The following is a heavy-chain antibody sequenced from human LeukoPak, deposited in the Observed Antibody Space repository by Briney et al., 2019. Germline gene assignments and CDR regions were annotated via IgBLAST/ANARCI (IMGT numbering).Heavy chain of an antibody. Sequence: GGSLRLSCAASGFTFSSYGMHWVRQAPGKGLEWVAFIRYDGSNKYYADSVEGRFTISRDNSKNTLYLQMNSLRAEDTAVYYCARVGAWRWAPYYYYYMDVWGKGTTVTISS. D-gene: IGHD3-10*01. CDR2: IRYDGSNK. J-gene: IGHJ6*03. V-gene: IGHV3-30*02. CDR1: GFTFSSYG. CDR3: ARVGAWRWAPYYYYYMDV.